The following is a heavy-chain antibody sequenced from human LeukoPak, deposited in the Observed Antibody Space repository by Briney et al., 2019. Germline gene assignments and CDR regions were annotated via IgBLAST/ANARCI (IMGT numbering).Heavy chain of an antibody. V-gene: IGHV1-46*04. CDR2: FNPSGYNP. CDR1: GYTFTNYY. D-gene: IGHD3-16*01. Sequence: ASVKVSCKASGYTFTNYYIHRVRQAPGQGLEWMGIFNPSGYNPNYAQTTYSQKLQGRVTMTGDTSTSTAYVELSSLSSEDTAIYYCARELHGGYFDYWGQGTLVAVSS. J-gene: IGHJ4*02. CDR3: ARELHGGYFDY.